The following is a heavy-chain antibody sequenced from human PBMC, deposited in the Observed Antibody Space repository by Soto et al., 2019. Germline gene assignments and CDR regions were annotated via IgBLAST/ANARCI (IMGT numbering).Heavy chain of an antibody. Sequence: ASVKVSCKVSGYTLTELSMHWVRQAPGEGLEWMGGFDPEDGETIYAQKFQGRVTMTEDTSTDTAYMELSSLRSEDTAVYYCATVDLGYCTNGVCPNDAFDIWGQGTMVTVS. D-gene: IGHD2-8*01. CDR1: GYTLTELS. CDR2: FDPEDGET. CDR3: ATVDLGYCTNGVCPNDAFDI. V-gene: IGHV1-24*01. J-gene: IGHJ3*02.